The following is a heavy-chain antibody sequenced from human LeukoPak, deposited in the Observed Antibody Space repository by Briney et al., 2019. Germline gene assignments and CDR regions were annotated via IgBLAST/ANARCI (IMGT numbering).Heavy chain of an antibody. V-gene: IGHV3-21*04. Sequence: KPGGPLRLSCAASGFTFSTYTMNWVRQAPGKGLEWVSTVSDSSDVHYSDSVKGRFTISRDNARNSLYLQMNSLRDEDTAVYYCARDGLHTAHFDYWGQGTLVTVSS. CDR3: ARDGLHTAHFDY. CDR1: GFTFSTYT. CDR2: VSDSSDV. D-gene: IGHD5-18*01. J-gene: IGHJ4*02.